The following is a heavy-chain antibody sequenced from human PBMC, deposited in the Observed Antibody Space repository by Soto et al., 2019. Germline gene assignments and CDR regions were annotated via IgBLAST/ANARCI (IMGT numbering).Heavy chain of an antibody. CDR3: ARQGGGYRFDY. Sequence: ETLSLTCAVSGASFGTYYWSWIRQPQGKGLERIGYTFYRGHLKYNPSPRSRLTISVHPSKNQLSLRLTSVTAADTAVYNRARQGGGYRFDYWGQGTLVTVSS. J-gene: IGHJ4*02. V-gene: IGHV4-59*08. CDR2: TFYRGHL. CDR1: GASFGTYY. D-gene: IGHD1-26*01.